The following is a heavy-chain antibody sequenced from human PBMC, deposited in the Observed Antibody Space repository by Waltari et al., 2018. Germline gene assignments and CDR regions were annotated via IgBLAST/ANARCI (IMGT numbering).Heavy chain of an antibody. Sequence: KGLEWVSAISGSGGSTYYADSVKGRFTISRDNSKNTLYLQMNSLRAEDTAVYYCAKDGFTGYSSSWRRRYNWFDPWGQGTLVTVSS. D-gene: IGHD6-13*01. CDR3: AKDGFTGYSSSWRRRYNWFDP. J-gene: IGHJ5*02. V-gene: IGHV3-23*01. CDR2: ISGSGGST.